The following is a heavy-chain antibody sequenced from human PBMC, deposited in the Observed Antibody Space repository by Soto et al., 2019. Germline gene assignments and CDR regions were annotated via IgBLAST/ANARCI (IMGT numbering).Heavy chain of an antibody. Sequence: PGEALKSTCKGSGYSFTSYWIGWVRQMPGKGLELMVIIYTGDSDTRYSPSLKGQVTISAEKSIRTAYLQWSSLKASDTAMYYCARVAQYIRGWYHXWGQGTLFTVSX. J-gene: IGHJ4*02. CDR2: IYTGDSDT. CDR3: ARVAQYIRGWYHX. D-gene: IGHD6-19*01. V-gene: IGHV5-51*01. CDR1: GYSFTSYW.